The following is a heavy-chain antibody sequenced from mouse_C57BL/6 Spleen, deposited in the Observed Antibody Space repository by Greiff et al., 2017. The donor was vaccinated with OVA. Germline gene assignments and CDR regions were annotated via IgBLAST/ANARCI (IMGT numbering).Heavy chain of an antibody. CDR3: ARDRYYGYEGFDY. V-gene: IGHV1-42*01. J-gene: IGHJ2*01. CDR2: INPSTGGT. Sequence: EVQLQESGPELVKPGASVKISCKASGYSFTGYYMNWVKQSPEKSLEWIGEINPSTGGTTYNQKFKAKATLTVDKSSSTAYMQLKSLTSEDSAVYYCARDRYYGYEGFDYWGQGTTLTVSS. D-gene: IGHD2-2*01. CDR1: GYSFTGYY.